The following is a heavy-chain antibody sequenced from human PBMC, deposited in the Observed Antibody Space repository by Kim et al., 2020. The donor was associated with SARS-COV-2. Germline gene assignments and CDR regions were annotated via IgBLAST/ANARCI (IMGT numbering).Heavy chain of an antibody. CDR1: GDTFSSYA. V-gene: IGHV3-23*01. D-gene: IGHD3-16*02. CDR2: VSAGGGSA. CDR3: ARELDYVWGSFRPYVFNI. Sequence: GGSLRLSCAASGDTFSSYALSWVRQAPGKGLEWVAAVSAGGGSAYYADSVRGRFTISRDNSKNTLFLQLRSPRVEDTAVYYCARELDYVWGSFRPYVFNIWGQGTVVTVSS. J-gene: IGHJ3*02.